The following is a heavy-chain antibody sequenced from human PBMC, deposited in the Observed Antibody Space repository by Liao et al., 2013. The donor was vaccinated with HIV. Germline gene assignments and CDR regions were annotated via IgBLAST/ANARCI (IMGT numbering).Heavy chain of an antibody. CDR2: IYTSGTT. V-gene: IGHV4-4*07. Sequence: QVQLQESGPGLVKPSETLSLTCNVSGGSISSYYWSWIRQPAGKELEWIGRIYTSGTTNYNPSLRSRVSMSVDTSKIQVSLETRPPVTAADTAVYYCATARRGEY. J-gene: IGHJ1*01. CDR1: GGSISSYY. CDR3: ATARRGEY.